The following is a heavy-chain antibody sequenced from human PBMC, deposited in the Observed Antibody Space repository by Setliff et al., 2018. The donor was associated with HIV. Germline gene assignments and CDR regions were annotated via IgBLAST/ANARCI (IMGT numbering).Heavy chain of an antibody. Sequence: PSETLSLTCAFNGGSFSGYYWMWIRQSPGEGLEWIGEINHSGNTNYNPSLTSRVTMSGDTSKNQFSLNLTSVTAADTAVYFCAKGLGRGSGTYYYPPGYWGPGTLVTVSS. CDR3: AKGLGRGSGTYYYPPGY. CDR2: INHSGNT. D-gene: IGHD3-10*01. V-gene: IGHV4-34*01. CDR1: GGSFSGYY. J-gene: IGHJ4*02.